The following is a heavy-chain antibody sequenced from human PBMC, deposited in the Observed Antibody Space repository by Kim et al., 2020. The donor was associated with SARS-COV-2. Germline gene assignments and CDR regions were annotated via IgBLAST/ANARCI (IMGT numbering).Heavy chain of an antibody. Sequence: SETLSLTCTVSGGSISSGGYYWSWIRQHPGKGLEWIGYIYYSGSTYYNPSLKSRVTISVDTSKNQFSLKLSSVTAADTAVYYCARDLSDYGDFDAFDIWGQGTMVTVSS. CDR2: IYYSGST. CDR1: GGSISSGGYY. D-gene: IGHD4-17*01. CDR3: ARDLSDYGDFDAFDI. V-gene: IGHV4-31*03. J-gene: IGHJ3*02.